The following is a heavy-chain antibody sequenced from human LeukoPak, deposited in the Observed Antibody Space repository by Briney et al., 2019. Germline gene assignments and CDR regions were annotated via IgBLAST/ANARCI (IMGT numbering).Heavy chain of an antibody. CDR1: GFTFSSYA. V-gene: IGHV3-7*01. J-gene: IGHJ4*02. Sequence: QPGGSLRLSCAASGFTFSSYAMSWVRQAPGKGLEWVANIKQDGSEKYYVDSVKGRFTISRDNAKNSLYLQMNSLRVEDTAVYYCARVRARSYCSSTSCYGYWGQGTLVTVSS. CDR2: IKQDGSEK. D-gene: IGHD2-2*01. CDR3: ARVRARSYCSSTSCYGY.